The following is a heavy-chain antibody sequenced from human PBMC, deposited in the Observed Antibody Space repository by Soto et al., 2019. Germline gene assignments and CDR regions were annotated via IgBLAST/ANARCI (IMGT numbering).Heavy chain of an antibody. V-gene: IGHV4-61*01. CDR1: GGSVSSTYYY. CDR3: ARGGYSGRLYYFDY. CDR2: IYYSGRT. J-gene: IGHJ4*02. D-gene: IGHD2-15*01. Sequence: SETLSLTCFVSGGSVSSTYYYWSWIRQSPGKGLEWIGYIYYSGRTDYKSSLKSRVTISLDPSKNQVSLKLNSVTAADMAVYYCARGGYSGRLYYFDYWGQGTLVTVSS.